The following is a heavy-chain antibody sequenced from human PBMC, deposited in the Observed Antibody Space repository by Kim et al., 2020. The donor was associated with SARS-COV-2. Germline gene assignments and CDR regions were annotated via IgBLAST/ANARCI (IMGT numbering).Heavy chain of an antibody. CDR3: ARAGESYGSGSYNWFDP. J-gene: IGHJ5*02. V-gene: IGHV4-59*01. D-gene: IGHD3-10*01. Sequence: LKSRVTISVDTSKNQFSLKLSSVTAADTAVYYCARAGESYGSGSYNWFDPWGQGTLVTVSS.